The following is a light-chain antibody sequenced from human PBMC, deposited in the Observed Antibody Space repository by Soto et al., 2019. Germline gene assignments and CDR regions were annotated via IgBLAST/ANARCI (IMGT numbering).Light chain of an antibody. CDR3: QQYNGFRT. Sequence: DIQMTQSPSTLSASVGDRVTITCRASQSISGSLAWYQQKPGKAPKLLIYEASNLKSGVPPRFSGSGSRTEDALTISSQQPDDSESSYCQQYNGFRTYGQGTRVEIK. CDR1: QSISGS. J-gene: IGKJ1*01. CDR2: EAS. V-gene: IGKV1-5*03.